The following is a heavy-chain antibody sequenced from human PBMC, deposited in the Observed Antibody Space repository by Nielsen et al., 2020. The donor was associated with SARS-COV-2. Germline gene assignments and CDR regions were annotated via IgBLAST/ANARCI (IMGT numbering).Heavy chain of an antibody. Sequence: GESLKISCAASGFTFSNPWMNWVRQAPGEGLEWVGRIKSKVDGGTTDYAGPVKGRFTISRDDSKNTLYLQMNSLKTEDTAVYYCTTGGITMVRGVMQHWGQGTLVTVSP. D-gene: IGHD3-10*01. CDR3: TTGGITMVRGVMQH. CDR2: IKSKVDGGTT. V-gene: IGHV3-15*01. J-gene: IGHJ1*01. CDR1: GFTFSNPW.